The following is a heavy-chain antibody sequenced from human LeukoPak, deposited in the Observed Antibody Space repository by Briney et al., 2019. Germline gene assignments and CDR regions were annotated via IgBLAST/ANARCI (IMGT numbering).Heavy chain of an antibody. V-gene: IGHV3-66*01. CDR3: ASRGRGHRNCYFDL. CDR1: GFIDSGNY. CDR2: TYCDGNK. D-gene: IGHD1-14*01. Sequence: GGSLRLSCAASGFIDSGNYTTWVRQPPGKGLEWVSVTYCDGNKSYADFVKDRFTISRDISKNTFFPQMKNLRAEDTAVYYCASRGRGHRNCYFDLWGRGTLVTVSS. J-gene: IGHJ2*01.